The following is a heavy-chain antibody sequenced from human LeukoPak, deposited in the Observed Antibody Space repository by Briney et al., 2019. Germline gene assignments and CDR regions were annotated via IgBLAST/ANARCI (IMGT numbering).Heavy chain of an antibody. J-gene: IGHJ4*02. CDR2: IWYDGTNI. CDR3: AKDGGTSVGDYFHS. V-gene: IGHV3-33*03. CDR1: GFTFNNYG. D-gene: IGHD1-7*01. Sequence: GGSLRLSCAASGFTFNNYGMHWVRQAPGKGLEWVAVIWYDGTNIYYTDSVKGRFTISRDNSKNTLDLQMNSPRAEDTAVYYCAKDGGTSVGDYFHSWGQGTLVTVSS.